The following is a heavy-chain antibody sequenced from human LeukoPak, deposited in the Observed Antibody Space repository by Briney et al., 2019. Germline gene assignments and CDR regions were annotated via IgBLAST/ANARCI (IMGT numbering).Heavy chain of an antibody. CDR2: IKQDGSEK. J-gene: IGHJ6*02. V-gene: IGHV3-7*03. Sequence: GGSLRLSCAASGFTFNYAWMSWVRQAPGKGLEWVANIKQDGSEKYYVDSVKGRFTISRDNAKNSLYLQMNSLRAEDTAVYYCARAAGYCSGGSCSNHYYYYGMDVWGQGTTVTVSS. CDR1: GFTFNYAW. CDR3: ARAAGYCSGGSCSNHYYYYGMDV. D-gene: IGHD2-15*01.